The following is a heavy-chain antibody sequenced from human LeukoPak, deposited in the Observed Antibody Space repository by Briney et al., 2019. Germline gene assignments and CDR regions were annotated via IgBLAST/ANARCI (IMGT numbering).Heavy chain of an antibody. D-gene: IGHD1-26*01. CDR1: GGSISSSSYY. V-gene: IGHV4-39*07. Sequence: PSETLSLTCTVSGGSISSSSYYWGWIRQPPGKGLEWIGSIYYSGSTNYNPSLKSRVTISVDTSKNQFSLKLSSVTAADTAVYYCASRTSGSYGNWGQGTLVTVSS. CDR2: IYYSGST. J-gene: IGHJ4*02. CDR3: ASRTSGSYGN.